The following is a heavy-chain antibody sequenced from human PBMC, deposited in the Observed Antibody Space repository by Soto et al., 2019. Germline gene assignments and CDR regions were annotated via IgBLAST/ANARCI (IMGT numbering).Heavy chain of an antibody. J-gene: IGHJ4*02. Sequence: QVQLQESGPELVKPSQTLSLTCSVSGGSITTNGHYWTWIRQHPGQGLEWIAYIYYTGNSYLNPSPKSRLSISVDRSKNQSSPELRSVTAADTAVYYCAREQWGFDSWGQGTLVTVSS. CDR3: AREQWGFDS. CDR2: IYYTGNS. CDR1: GGSITTNGHY. D-gene: IGHD6-19*01. V-gene: IGHV4-31*03.